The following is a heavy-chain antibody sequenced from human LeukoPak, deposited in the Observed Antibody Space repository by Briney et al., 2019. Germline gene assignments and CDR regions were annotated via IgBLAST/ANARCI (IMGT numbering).Heavy chain of an antibody. CDR2: INPNSGGT. CDR1: GYTLTELS. J-gene: IGHJ5*02. CDR3: ARERGSVLRYFDWLPNWFDP. V-gene: IGHV1-2*06. Sequence: GASVKVSCKVSGYTLTELSMHWVRQAPGQGLEWMGRINPNSGGTNYAQKFQGRVTMTRDTSISTAYMELSRLGSDDTAVYYCARERGSVLRYFDWLPNWFDPWGQGTLVTVSS. D-gene: IGHD3-9*01.